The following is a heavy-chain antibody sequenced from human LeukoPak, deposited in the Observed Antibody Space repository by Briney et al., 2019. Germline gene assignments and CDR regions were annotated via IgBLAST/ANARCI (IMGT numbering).Heavy chain of an antibody. V-gene: IGHV4-30-4*01. CDR2: IYYSGST. J-gene: IGHJ4*02. CDR1: GGSISSGDYY. Sequence: ASETLSLTCTVSGGSISSGDYYWSWIRQPPGKGLEWTGYIYYSGSTYYNPSLKSRVTISVDTSKNQFSLKLSSVTAADTAVYYCARGTRDKVAIGDYYFDYWGQGTLVTVSS. CDR3: ARGTRDKVAIGDYYFDY. D-gene: IGHD5-12*01.